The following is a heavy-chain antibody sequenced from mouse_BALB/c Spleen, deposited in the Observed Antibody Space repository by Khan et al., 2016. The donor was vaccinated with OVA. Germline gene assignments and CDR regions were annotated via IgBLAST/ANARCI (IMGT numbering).Heavy chain of an antibody. CDR1: GYSITSDYA. CDR3: SSWFTY. J-gene: IGHJ3*01. CDR2: ISYSGST. V-gene: IGHV3-2*02. Sequence: EVQLQESGPGLVKPSQSLSLTCTVTGYSITSDYAWNWIRQFPGNKLEWMGYISYSGSTTYNPSLKSRISITRDTSKNQFFLHLNSVTTEDTATCYCSSWFTYWGQGTLVTVSA.